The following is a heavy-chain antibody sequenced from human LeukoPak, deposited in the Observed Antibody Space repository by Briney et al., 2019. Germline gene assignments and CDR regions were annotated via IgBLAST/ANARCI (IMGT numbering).Heavy chain of an antibody. CDR3: ASTSPHDSSRKHY. J-gene: IGHJ4*02. D-gene: IGHD3-22*01. Sequence: GASVKVSCKASGYTFTGYYMHWVRQAPGQGLEWRGWINPNSGGTNYAQKFQGRVTMTRDTSISTAYMELSRLRSDDTAVYYCASTSPHDSSRKHYWGQGTLVTVSS. CDR1: GYTFTGYY. CDR2: INPNSGGT. V-gene: IGHV1-2*02.